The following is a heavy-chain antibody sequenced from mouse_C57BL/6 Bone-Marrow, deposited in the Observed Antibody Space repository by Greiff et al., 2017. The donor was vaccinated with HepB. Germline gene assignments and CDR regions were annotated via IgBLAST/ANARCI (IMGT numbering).Heavy chain of an antibody. Sequence: QVQLQQPGAELVKPGASVKLSCKASGYTFTSYWMHWVKQRPGQGLEWIGMIHPNSGSTNYNEKFKSKAALTVDKSSSTAYMKLSSLTSEDSAVYYCARDGSSFYWYFDVWGTGTTVTVSS. CDR3: ARDGSSFYWYFDV. CDR2: IHPNSGST. D-gene: IGHD1-1*01. CDR1: GYTFTSYW. V-gene: IGHV1-64*01. J-gene: IGHJ1*03.